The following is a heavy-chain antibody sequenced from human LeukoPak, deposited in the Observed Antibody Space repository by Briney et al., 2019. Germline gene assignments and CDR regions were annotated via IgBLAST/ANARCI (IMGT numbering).Heavy chain of an antibody. J-gene: IGHJ3*02. V-gene: IGHV3-23*01. CDR2: ISGGGGTT. D-gene: IGHD6-13*01. CDR1: GFTFSNYA. Sequence: GGSLRLSCAASGFTFSNYAMSWVRQAPGKGLEWVSAISGGGGTTYYADSVKGRFTISRDDSKNILYLQMNSLRAEDTAVYYCAKDGIAAAGDAFDIWGQGTMVTVSS. CDR3: AKDGIAAAGDAFDI.